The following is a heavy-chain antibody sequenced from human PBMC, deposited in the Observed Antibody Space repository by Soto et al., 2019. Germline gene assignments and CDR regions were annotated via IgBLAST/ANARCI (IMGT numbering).Heavy chain of an antibody. J-gene: IGHJ6*02. V-gene: IGHV3-30-3*01. CDR3: ARGNDILTGLLPPTDYYGMDV. CDR2: ISYDGSNK. CDR1: GFTFSSYA. Sequence: GGSLRLSCAASGFTFSSYAMHWVRQAPGKGLEWVAVISYDGSNKYYADSVKGRFTISRDNSKNTLYLQMNSLRAEDTAVYYCARGNDILTGLLPPTDYYGMDVGGQGTTVTVSS. D-gene: IGHD3-9*01.